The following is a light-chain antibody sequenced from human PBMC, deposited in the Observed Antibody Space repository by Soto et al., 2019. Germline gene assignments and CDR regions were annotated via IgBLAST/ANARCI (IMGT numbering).Light chain of an antibody. CDR1: QTVNRY. CDR3: QQYNNWPQIT. CDR2: GAS. V-gene: IGKV3-15*01. J-gene: IGKJ5*01. Sequence: EIVMTQSPASLSVSPGERVTLSCTASQTVNRYLAWYQQIHGQPPRLRVHGASTGAIGVPDRFSGSGSGTEFTLTISTLQSEDSAIYYCQQYNNWPQITFGQGTRLEI.